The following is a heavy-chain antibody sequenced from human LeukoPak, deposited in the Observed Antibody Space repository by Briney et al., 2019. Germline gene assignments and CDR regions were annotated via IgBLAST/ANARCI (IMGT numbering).Heavy chain of an antibody. D-gene: IGHD3-16*01. V-gene: IGHV1-69*01. CDR3: ASRGREAGPHDY. CDR1: GGTCSSYA. CDR2: IIPIFGTA. J-gene: IGHJ4*02. Sequence: SVKVSCKASGGTCSSYAISWVRQAPGQGLEWMGGIIPIFGTANYAQKFQGRVTITADESTSTAYMELSSLRSEDTAVYYCASRGREAGPHDYWGQGTLVTVSS.